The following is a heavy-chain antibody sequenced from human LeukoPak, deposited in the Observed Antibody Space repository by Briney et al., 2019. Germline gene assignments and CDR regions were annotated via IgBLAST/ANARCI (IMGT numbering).Heavy chain of an antibody. Sequence: GGSLRLSCVASGFTFSNYWMHWVRQAPGKGLLWVSRIKNDGSITSYAESVKGRFTISRDNAKNTLYLQMNRLRAEDPAVYYCAKSDWFDPWGQGTLVNISS. J-gene: IGHJ5*02. CDR3: AKSDWFDP. V-gene: IGHV3-74*01. CDR1: GFTFSNYW. CDR2: IKNDGSIT.